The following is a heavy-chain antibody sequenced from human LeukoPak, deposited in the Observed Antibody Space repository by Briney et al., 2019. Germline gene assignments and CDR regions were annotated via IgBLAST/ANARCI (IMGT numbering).Heavy chain of an antibody. CDR3: ARDRVWSPYYDSSGYYLNH. CDR2: MSYDGRNK. V-gene: IGHV3-30*04. D-gene: IGHD3-22*01. J-gene: IGHJ5*02. CDR1: AFTFSAYA. Sequence: GGSLRLSCAASAFTFSAYAMHWVRQAPGRGLEWVAVMSYDGRNKYYADSVKGRFTISRDNSKNTLYLQMNSLRAEDTAVYYCARDRVWSPYYDSSGYYLNHWGQGTLVTVSS.